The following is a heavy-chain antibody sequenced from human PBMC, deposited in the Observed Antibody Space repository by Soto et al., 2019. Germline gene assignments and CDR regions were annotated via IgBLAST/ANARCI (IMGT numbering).Heavy chain of an antibody. Sequence: PGGSLRLSCAASGLTFSKAWMTWVRQAPGKGLEWVGRIKTKTDGGATDYAAPVKGRFTLSRDDSKNTLYLQMNSLKTEDTAVYYCTTEINFEQASVKNAFDIRGQGTMVTVSS. CDR1: GLTFSKAW. CDR3: TTEINFEQASVKNAFDI. D-gene: IGHD3-9*01. J-gene: IGHJ3*02. CDR2: IKTKTDGGAT. V-gene: IGHV3-15*01.